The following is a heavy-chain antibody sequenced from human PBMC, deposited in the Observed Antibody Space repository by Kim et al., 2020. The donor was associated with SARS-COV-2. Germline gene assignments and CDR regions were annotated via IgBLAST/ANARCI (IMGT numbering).Heavy chain of an antibody. V-gene: IGHV4-34*01. D-gene: IGHD1-1*01. Sequence: SLKSRVTISVDTFKNQFSLKLNSVTAADTAVYYCASVVAGTVPTAFDIWGQGTKVTVSS. CDR3: ASVVAGTVPTAFDI. J-gene: IGHJ3*02.